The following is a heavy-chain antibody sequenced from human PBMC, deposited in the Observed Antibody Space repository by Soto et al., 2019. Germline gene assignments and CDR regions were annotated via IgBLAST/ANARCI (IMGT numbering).Heavy chain of an antibody. CDR3: ARAVHTMIQGVRFRVDQ. Sequence: PGGSLRLSCAASGFVFSYFQFNWVRQAPGGGLEWLSSITGTSAFTEYAESIEGRFTISRGNPNKLLFLHMDNLRPEDTAVYYCARAVHTMIQGVRFRVDQWGQGTLVTVSS. D-gene: IGHD3-10*01. V-gene: IGHV3-21*04. CDR2: ITGTSAFT. J-gene: IGHJ4*02. CDR1: GFVFSYFQ.